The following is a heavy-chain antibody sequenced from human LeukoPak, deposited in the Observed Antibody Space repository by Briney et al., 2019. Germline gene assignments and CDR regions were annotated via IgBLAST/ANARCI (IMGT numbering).Heavy chain of an antibody. V-gene: IGHV4-39*07. CDR3: ARRPLYDYYDSSGERDY. D-gene: IGHD3-22*01. J-gene: IGHJ4*02. CDR2: IYYSGST. CDR1: GGSISSSSYY. Sequence: SETLSLTCTVSGGSISSSSYYWGWIRQPPGKGLEWIGSIYYSGSTYYNPSLKSRVTISVDTSKNQFSLKLSSVTAADTAVYYCARRPLYDYYDSSGERDYWGRGTLVTVSS.